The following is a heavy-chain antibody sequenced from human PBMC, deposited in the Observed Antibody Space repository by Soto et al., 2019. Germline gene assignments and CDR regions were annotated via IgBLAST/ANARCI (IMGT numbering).Heavy chain of an antibody. CDR1: GGSFSGYY. D-gene: IGHD1-26*01. J-gene: IGHJ4*02. Sequence: QVQLQQWGAGLLKPSETLSLTCAVYGGSFSGYYWTWIRQPPGKGLEWIGEITHSGSTNYNPSLESRVTISVDTSRNQCSLKLSSVTAADTAVYYCARGVGTTNKLWGQGTLVTVSS. V-gene: IGHV4-34*02. CDR2: ITHSGST. CDR3: ARGVGTTNKL.